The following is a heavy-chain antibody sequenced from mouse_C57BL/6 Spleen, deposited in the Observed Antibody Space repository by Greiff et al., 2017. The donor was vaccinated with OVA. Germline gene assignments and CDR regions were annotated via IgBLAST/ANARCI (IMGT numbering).Heavy chain of an antibody. CDR1: GYTFTSYW. D-gene: IGHD4-1*01. J-gene: IGHJ1*03. CDR2: IAPSDSYT. CDR3: ARGDLGRGYFDV. Sequence: QVKLQQPGAELVMPGASVKLSCKASGYTFTSYWMHWVKQRPGKGLEWIGEIAPSDSYTNYNQKFKGKSTLTVDKSSSTAYMQLSSLTSEDSAVYYCARGDLGRGYFDVWGTGTTVTVSS. V-gene: IGHV1-69*01.